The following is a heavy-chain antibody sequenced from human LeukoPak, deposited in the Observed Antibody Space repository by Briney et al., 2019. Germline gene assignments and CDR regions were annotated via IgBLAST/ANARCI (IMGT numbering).Heavy chain of an antibody. V-gene: IGHV4-39*01. CDR2: IYYSGST. CDR1: GGSISSSSYY. J-gene: IGHJ4*02. D-gene: IGHD2-8*01. Sequence: SEPLPLTCTVSGGSISSSSYYWGWIRQPPGKGLEWIGSIYYSGSTYYNPSLKSRVTISVDTSKNQFSLKLSSVTAADTAVYYCARRPVYASDLDYWGQGTLVTVSS. CDR3: ARRPVYASDLDY.